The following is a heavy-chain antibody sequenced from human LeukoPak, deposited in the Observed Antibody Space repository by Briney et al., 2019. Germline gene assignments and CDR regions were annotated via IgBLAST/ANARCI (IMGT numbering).Heavy chain of an antibody. D-gene: IGHD6-19*01. CDR1: GFTFDDYT. Sequence: GGSLRLSCAASGFTFDDYTMHWVRQAPGKGLEWVSLISWDGGSTYYADSVKGRFAISRDNSKNSLYLQVNSLRTEDTALYYCAKAGYSSGWSLDYFDYWGQGTLVTVSS. V-gene: IGHV3-43*01. J-gene: IGHJ4*02. CDR2: ISWDGGST. CDR3: AKAGYSSGWSLDYFDY.